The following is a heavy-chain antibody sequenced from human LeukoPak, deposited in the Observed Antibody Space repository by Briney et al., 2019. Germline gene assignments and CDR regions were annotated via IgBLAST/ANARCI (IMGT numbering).Heavy chain of an antibody. V-gene: IGHV3-23*01. Sequence: GGSLRLSCAASGFAFSSYAMSWVRQAPGKGLEWVSAISGSGGSTYYADSVKGRFTISRDNSKNTLYLQMNSLRAEDTAVYYCAKGGQIAAAGPGFDYWGQGTLVTVSS. D-gene: IGHD6-13*01. CDR2: ISGSGGST. J-gene: IGHJ4*02. CDR1: GFAFSSYA. CDR3: AKGGQIAAAGPGFDY.